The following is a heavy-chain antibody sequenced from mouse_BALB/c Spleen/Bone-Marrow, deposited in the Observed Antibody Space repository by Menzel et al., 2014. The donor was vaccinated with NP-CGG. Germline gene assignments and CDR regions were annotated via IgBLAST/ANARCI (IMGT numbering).Heavy chain of an antibody. D-gene: IGHD2-3*01. V-gene: IGHV5-17*02. J-gene: IGHJ2*01. CDR2: ISSGSSTI. CDR1: GFTFSSFG. Sequence: DVKLVESGGGLVQPGGSRKLSCAASGFTFSSFGIHWVRQAPEKGLEWVAYISSGSSTIYYADTVKGRFTISRDNPKNTLFLQMTSLRSEDTAMYYCAIEGYYDYWGQGTTLTVSS. CDR3: AIEGYYDY.